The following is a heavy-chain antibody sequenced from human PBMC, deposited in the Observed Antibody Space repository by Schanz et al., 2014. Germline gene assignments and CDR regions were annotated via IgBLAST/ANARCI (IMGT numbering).Heavy chain of an antibody. CDR2: ISVYTGNT. J-gene: IGHJ5*01. V-gene: IGHV1-18*01. CDR3: AKAGYDSLTDSYSRLDS. CDR1: GYTFTTYA. Sequence: QVQLVQSGAEVKKPGASVRVSCKASGYTFTTYAMSWVRQAPGQGLEWVGWISVYTGNTKYGQKVQGRVTMTADTSANTAYMELRSLRSDDAAVYYYAKAGYDSLTDSYSRLDSWGQGTLVTVSS. D-gene: IGHD3-9*01.